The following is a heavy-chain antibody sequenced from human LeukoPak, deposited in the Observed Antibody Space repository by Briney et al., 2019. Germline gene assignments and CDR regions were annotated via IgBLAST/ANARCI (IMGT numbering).Heavy chain of an antibody. J-gene: IGHJ3*02. CDR1: GFTFSSYW. V-gene: IGHV3-74*01. CDR2: INSDGSST. D-gene: IGHD2-2*02. Sequence: GGSLRLSCAASGFTFSSYWMHWVRQAPGKGLVWVSRINSDGSSTSYADSVKGRFTISRDNAKDTLYLQMNSLRAEDTAVYYCARSIRYCSSTSCYIQDAFDIWGQGTMVTVSS. CDR3: ARSIRYCSSTSCYIQDAFDI.